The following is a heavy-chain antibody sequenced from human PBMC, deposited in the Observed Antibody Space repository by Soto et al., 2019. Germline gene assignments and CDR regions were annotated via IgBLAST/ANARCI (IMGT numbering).Heavy chain of an antibody. CDR3: ARSPPPYYYDSSGYTFDS. CDR2: IDWDDGK. CDR1: GFSLSTNGMR. Sequence: SGPTLVNPTQTLTLTCTFSGFSLSTNGMRVSWIRQPPGKALEWLARIDWDDGKFYTTSLKTRLTISKDTSKNLVVLTMTNMDPADTAPYYCARSPPPYYYDSSGYTFDSWGQGTLVTVSS. D-gene: IGHD3-22*01. V-gene: IGHV2-70*04. J-gene: IGHJ4*02.